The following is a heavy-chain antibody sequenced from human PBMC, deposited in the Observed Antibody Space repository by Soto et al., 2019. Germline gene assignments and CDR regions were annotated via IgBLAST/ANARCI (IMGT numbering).Heavy chain of an antibody. CDR3: ARLTGTSYPGFDY. Sequence: PSETLSLTCTVSGGSISSSSYYWGWIRQPPGKGLEWIGSIYYSGSTYYNPSLKSRVTISVDTSKNQFSLKLSSVTAADTAVYYCARLTGTSYPGFDYWGQGTLVTVSS. CDR1: GGSISSSSYY. CDR2: IYYSGST. J-gene: IGHJ4*02. D-gene: IGHD1-20*01. V-gene: IGHV4-39*01.